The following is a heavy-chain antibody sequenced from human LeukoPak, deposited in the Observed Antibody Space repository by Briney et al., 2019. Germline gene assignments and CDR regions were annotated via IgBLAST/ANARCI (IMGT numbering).Heavy chain of an antibody. D-gene: IGHD6-13*01. CDR1: GGTFSSYA. V-gene: IGHV1-69*04. Sequence: SVKVSCKASGGTFSSYAISWVRQAPGQGLEWMGRIIPILGIANYTQKFQGRVTITADKSTSTAYMELSSLRSEDTAVYYCAREQLGHGGWSDPWGQGTLVTVSS. CDR2: IIPILGIA. J-gene: IGHJ5*02. CDR3: AREQLGHGGWSDP.